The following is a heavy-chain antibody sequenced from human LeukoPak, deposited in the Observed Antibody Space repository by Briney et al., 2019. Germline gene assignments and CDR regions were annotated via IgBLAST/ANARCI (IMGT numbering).Heavy chain of an antibody. CDR1: GGSISSGSYY. CDR3: ARDRLYCSGGSCYSWWFDP. D-gene: IGHD2-15*01. J-gene: IGHJ5*02. CDR2: IYTSGST. V-gene: IGHV4-61*02. Sequence: PSETLSLTCAVSGGSISSGSYYWSWIRQPAGKGLEWIGRIYTSGSTNYNPSLKSRVTISVDTSKNQFSLKLSSVTAADTAVYSCARDRLYCSGGSCYSWWFDPWGQGTLVTVSS.